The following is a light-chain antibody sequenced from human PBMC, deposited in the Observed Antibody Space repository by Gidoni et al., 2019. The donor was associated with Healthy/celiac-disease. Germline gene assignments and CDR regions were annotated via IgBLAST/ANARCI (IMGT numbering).Light chain of an antibody. J-gene: IGLJ2*01. CDR2: HDS. CDR3: QAWDSSTVV. V-gene: IGLV3-1*01. Sequence: SYELTQPPSVSVSPGQTASITCSGDKLGDKYAYWYRQKPGQSPVLVIYHDSKRPSGIPERFSGSNSGNTATLTISGTQAMDEADYYCQAWDSSTVVFGGGTKLTVL. CDR1: KLGDKY.